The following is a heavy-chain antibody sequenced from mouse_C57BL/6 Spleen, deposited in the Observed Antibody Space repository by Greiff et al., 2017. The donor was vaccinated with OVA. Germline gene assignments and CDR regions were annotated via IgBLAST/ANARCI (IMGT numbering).Heavy chain of an antibody. CDR1: GYPFSSSW. CDR2: MYPGNGDT. CDR3: ARGGYDAWFAY. J-gene: IGHJ3*01. V-gene: IGHV1-82*01. D-gene: IGHD2-2*01. Sequence: VQLQQSGPELVKPGASVKISCKASGYPFSSSWMNWVKQRPGKGLEWIGRMYPGNGDTNYNGKFKGKATLTAYKSSSTAYMQLSSRTSEDSAVYFCARGGYDAWFAYWGQGTLVTVSA.